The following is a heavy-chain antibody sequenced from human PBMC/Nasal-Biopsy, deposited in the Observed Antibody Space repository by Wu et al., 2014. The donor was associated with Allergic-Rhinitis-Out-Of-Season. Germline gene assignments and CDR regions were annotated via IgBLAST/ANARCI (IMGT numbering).Heavy chain of an antibody. Sequence: LRLSCAASGFTVSRYYINWVRQAPGKGLEWVSVIYSDGGTNYADSVRDRFTISRDNSKNTLYLQMNSLRDEDTAVYHCTRVGADGYNRDFWGQGTLVTVSS. CDR1: GFTVSRYY. CDR3: TRVGADGYNRDF. V-gene: IGHV3-66*01. J-gene: IGHJ4*02. D-gene: IGHD5-24*01. CDR2: IYSDGGT.